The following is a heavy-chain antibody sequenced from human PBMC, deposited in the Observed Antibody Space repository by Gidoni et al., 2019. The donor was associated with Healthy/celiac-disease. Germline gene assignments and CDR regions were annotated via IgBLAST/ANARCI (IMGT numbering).Heavy chain of an antibody. CDR1: GGSFSGYY. V-gene: IGHV4-34*01. CDR3: ARDRYYDYVWGSYRRALDY. D-gene: IGHD3-16*02. Sequence: GAGLLKPSETLSLTCAVYGGSFSGYYWSWIRQPPGKGLEWIGEINHSGSTNYNPSLKSRVTISVDTSKNQFPLKLSSVTAADTAVYYCARDRYYDYVWGSYRRALDYWGQGTLVTVSS. CDR2: INHSGST. J-gene: IGHJ4*02.